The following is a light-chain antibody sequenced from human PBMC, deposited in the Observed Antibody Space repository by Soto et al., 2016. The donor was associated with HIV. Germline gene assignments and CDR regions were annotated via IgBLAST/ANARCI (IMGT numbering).Light chain of an antibody. V-gene: IGLV3-19*01. Sequence: SSELTQDPSASVALGQTVRITCQGDSLRSYSASWYQQKPGQAPVLVIYGENIRPSGIPDRFSGSNSGDTVSLTITGAQADDEADYYCLSWDNGDVFGSGTKVTVL. J-gene: IGLJ1*01. CDR2: GEN. CDR1: SLRSYS. CDR3: LSWDNGDV.